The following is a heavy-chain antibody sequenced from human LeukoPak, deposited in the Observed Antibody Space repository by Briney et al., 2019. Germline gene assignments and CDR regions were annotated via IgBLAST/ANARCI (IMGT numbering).Heavy chain of an antibody. CDR2: IWYDGSNK. CDR1: GFTFSSYG. V-gene: IGHV3-33*01. CDR3: LGGSGYYSTFDY. D-gene: IGHD3-22*01. Sequence: GGSLRLSCAASGFTFSSYGMHWVRQAPGKGLEWVAVIWYDGSNKYYADSVKGRFTISRDNSKNTLYLQMNSLRAEDTAVYYCLGGSGYYSTFDYWGQGTLVTVSS. J-gene: IGHJ4*02.